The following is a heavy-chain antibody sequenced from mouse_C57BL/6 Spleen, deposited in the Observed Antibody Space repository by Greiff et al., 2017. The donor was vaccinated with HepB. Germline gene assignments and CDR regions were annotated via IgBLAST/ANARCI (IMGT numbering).Heavy chain of an antibody. CDR2: INPNNGGT. D-gene: IGHD1-1*01. CDR3: ARTPFDYGSREAWFAY. V-gene: IGHV1-26*01. CDR1: GYTFTDYY. J-gene: IGHJ3*01. Sequence: QLQQSGPELVKPGASVKISCKASGYTFTDYYMNWVKQSHGKSLEWIGDINPNNGGTSYNQKFKGKATLTVDKSSSTAYMELRSLTSEDSAVYYCARTPFDYGSREAWFAYWGQGTLVTVSA.